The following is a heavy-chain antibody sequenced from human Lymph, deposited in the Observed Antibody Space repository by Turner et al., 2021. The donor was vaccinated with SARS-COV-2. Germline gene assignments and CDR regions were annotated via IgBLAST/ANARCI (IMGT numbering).Heavy chain of an antibody. Sequence: QLQLQESGPGLVKPSETLSLPCTVSGGSISSSSHYWGWIRQPPGGGLEWIGHIYYSGSNYYNPSLKSRGTISVDTSKNQFSLKLSSVTAADTAVYYCARLVRRAEYYFDYWGQGTLVTVSS. D-gene: IGHD3-10*01. CDR3: ARLVRRAEYYFDY. J-gene: IGHJ4*02. V-gene: IGHV4-39*01. CDR1: GGSISSSSHY. CDR2: IYYSGSN.